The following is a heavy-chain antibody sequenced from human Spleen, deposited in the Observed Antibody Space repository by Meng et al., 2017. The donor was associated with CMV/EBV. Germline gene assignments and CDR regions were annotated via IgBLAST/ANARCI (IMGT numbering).Heavy chain of an antibody. V-gene: IGHV3-43*01. CDR2: ISWDGDAT. CDR1: GFTFDDYA. J-gene: IGHJ4*02. D-gene: IGHD3-3*01. CDR3: AKVRAVRFMADYFFDH. Sequence: SGFTFDDYARVWVRQVPGKGLEWVSLISWDGDATYYSDSVKGRFTISRDNNKNSLYLEMNSLRTEDTALYFCAKVRAVRFMADYFFDHWGQGSLVTVSS.